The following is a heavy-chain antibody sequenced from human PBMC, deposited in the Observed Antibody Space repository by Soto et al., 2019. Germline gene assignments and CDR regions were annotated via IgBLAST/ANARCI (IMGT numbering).Heavy chain of an antibody. CDR2: ISYDGSDK. Sequence: GGSLRLSCAASGFTFSPYTMHWVRQTPGKGLEWVAVISYDGSDKYYADSVRGRFTISRDNSKNTLFLQMISLRAEDTALYYCARGGGFCGADCYKGGIDYWGHGALVTVSS. J-gene: IGHJ4*01. D-gene: IGHD2-21*02. V-gene: IGHV3-30-3*01. CDR3: ARGGGFCGADCYKGGIDY. CDR1: GFTFSPYT.